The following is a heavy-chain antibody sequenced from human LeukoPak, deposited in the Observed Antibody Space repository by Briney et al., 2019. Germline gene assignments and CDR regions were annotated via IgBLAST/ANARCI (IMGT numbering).Heavy chain of an antibody. CDR2: MNPNSGNT. Sequence: ASVKVSCKASGYTFTSYDINWVRQATGQGLEWMGWMNPNSGNTGYAQKFQGRVTITRNTSISTAYMELSSLRSEDTAVYYCARGKRYCSSTSCYDIDYWGQGTLATVSS. CDR1: GYTFTSYD. CDR3: ARGKRYCSSTSCYDIDY. V-gene: IGHV1-8*03. J-gene: IGHJ4*02. D-gene: IGHD2-2*01.